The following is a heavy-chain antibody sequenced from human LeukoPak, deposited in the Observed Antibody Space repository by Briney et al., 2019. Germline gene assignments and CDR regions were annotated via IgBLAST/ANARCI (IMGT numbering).Heavy chain of an antibody. CDR1: GFTFSSYG. J-gene: IGHJ4*02. CDR2: ISGSGGST. Sequence: QTGGSLRLSCAASGFTFSSYGMSWVRQAPGKGLEWVSAISGSGGSTYYADSVKGRFTISRDNSKNTLYLQMNSLRAEDTAVYYCAKERKWLRGFLDYWGQGTLVTVSS. V-gene: IGHV3-23*01. D-gene: IGHD5-12*01. CDR3: AKERKWLRGFLDY.